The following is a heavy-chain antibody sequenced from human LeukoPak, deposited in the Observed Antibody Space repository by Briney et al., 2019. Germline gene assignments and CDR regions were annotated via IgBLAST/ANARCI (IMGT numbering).Heavy chain of an antibody. D-gene: IGHD3-22*01. CDR2: INQDGSEK. CDR1: GVTFRSYL. Sequence: GGSVRLSCAAWGVTFRSYLMSEVRQAPGRGREGWGNINQDGSEKSSVAPMKGRFTTSRDNAQNSLYLQMNSLRAEDTAVYYCARGRDYYDSSGYSPTAYSGHGTLVTVSS. V-gene: IGHV3-7*01. J-gene: IGHJ4*01. CDR3: ARGRDYYDSSGYSPTAY.